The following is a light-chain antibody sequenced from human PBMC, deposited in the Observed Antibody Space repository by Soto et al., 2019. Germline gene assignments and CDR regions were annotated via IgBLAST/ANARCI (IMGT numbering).Light chain of an antibody. CDR2: GVF. CDR3: QHYDCSPRT. J-gene: IGKJ2*01. Sequence: ETVLTQSPGTVSLSPGERATLSCTTSQTVNSDYLAWYQQKPGQAPRLLIYGVFNRATGIPDRFSGSGSGTYFTLTISGLEPEDSAVYYCQHYDCSPRTFGQGTNLEI. V-gene: IGKV3-20*01. CDR1: QTVNSDY.